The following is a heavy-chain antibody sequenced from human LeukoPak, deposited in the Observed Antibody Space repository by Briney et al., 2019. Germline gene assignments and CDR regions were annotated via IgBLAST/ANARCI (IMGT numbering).Heavy chain of an antibody. CDR2: ISCDGSNK. Sequence: PGRSLRLSCAASGFTFSSYAMHWVRQAPGKGLEWVAVISCDGSNKYYADSVKGRFTISRDNSKNTLYLQMNSLRAEDTAVYYCARDYCGGDCYFPNYYFDYWGQGTLVTVSS. V-gene: IGHV3-30-3*01. J-gene: IGHJ4*02. CDR3: ARDYCGGDCYFPNYYFDY. D-gene: IGHD2-21*02. CDR1: GFTFSSYA.